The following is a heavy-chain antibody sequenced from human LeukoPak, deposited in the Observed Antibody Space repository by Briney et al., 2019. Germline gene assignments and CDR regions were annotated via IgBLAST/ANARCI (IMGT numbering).Heavy chain of an antibody. D-gene: IGHD2-2*01. J-gene: IGHJ5*02. Sequence: GASVKVSCKASGGTFSSYAISWVRQAPGQGLEWMGRNIPILGIANYAQKFQGRVTITADKSTSTAYMELSSLRSEDTAVYYCARGSGYCSSTSCYPRFDPWGQGTLVTVSS. CDR2: NIPILGIA. CDR1: GGTFSSYA. CDR3: ARGSGYCSSTSCYPRFDP. V-gene: IGHV1-69*04.